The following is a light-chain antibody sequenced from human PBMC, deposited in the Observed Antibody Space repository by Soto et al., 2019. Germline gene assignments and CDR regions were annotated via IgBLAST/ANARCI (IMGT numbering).Light chain of an antibody. J-gene: IGLJ2*01. CDR3: CSYATTNTFV. Sequence: QSVLTQPASVSGSPGQSITISCTGTSSDVGNYNLVSWYQQHPGKAPKVMIFEVSKLPSGVSNRFSGSKSGSTASLTVSGLQAEDEADYYCCSYATTNTFVFGGGTKLTVL. CDR1: SSDVGNYNL. CDR2: EVS. V-gene: IGLV2-23*02.